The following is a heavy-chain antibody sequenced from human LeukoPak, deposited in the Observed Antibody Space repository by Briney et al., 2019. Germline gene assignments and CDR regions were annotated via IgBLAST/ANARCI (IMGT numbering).Heavy chain of an antibody. Sequence: SETLSLTCTVSGDSISTSYYWGWIRQPPGKGLEWIGGIYYSGSTYYNASLKSRVTISVDTSKNQFSQRLSSVTAADTAVYYCARLVLNWYFDLWGRDTLVTVSS. J-gene: IGHJ2*01. CDR3: ARLVLNWYFDL. CDR1: GDSISTSYY. CDR2: IYYSGST. V-gene: IGHV4-39*01. D-gene: IGHD1-26*01.